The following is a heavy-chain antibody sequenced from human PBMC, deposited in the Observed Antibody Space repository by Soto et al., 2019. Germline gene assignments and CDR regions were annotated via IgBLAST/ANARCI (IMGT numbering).Heavy chain of an antibody. Sequence: SETLSLTCTVSGGSISSSSYYWGWIRQPPGKGLEWFGSIYYSGSTYYNPSLKSRVTISVDTSKNQFSLKLSSVTAADTAVYYCAMSGGDYTTGWFDPWGQGTLVTVSS. CDR2: IYYSGST. CDR3: AMSGGDYTTGWFDP. CDR1: GGSISSSSYY. D-gene: IGHD4-17*01. V-gene: IGHV4-39*01. J-gene: IGHJ5*02.